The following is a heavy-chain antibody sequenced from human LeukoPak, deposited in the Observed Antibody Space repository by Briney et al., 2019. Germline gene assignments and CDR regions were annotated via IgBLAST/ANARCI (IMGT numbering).Heavy chain of an antibody. CDR2: ITGSGGST. CDR1: GFTFSTYA. CDR3: AKGLEGTRFDP. J-gene: IGHJ5*02. V-gene: IGHV3-23*01. Sequence: PGGSLRLSCAASGFTFSTYALNWVRQAPGKGLEWVSIITGSGGSTFYADSVKGRFTISRDNSKNTLYLQMNSLRVDDTAVYYCAKGLEGTRFDPWGQGTLVTVSS. D-gene: IGHD3-10*01.